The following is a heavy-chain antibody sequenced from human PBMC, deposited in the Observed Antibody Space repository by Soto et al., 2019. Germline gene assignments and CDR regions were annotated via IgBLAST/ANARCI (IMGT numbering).Heavy chain of an antibody. V-gene: IGHV1-58*01. Sequence: SVKVSCKASGFTFTSSAVQWVRQARGQRLEWIGWIVVGSGNTNYAQKFQERVTITRDMSTSTAYMELSSLRSEDTAVYYCAAEGGGTVYYYGMDVWGQGTTVTSP. CDR2: IVVGSGNT. D-gene: IGHD2-15*01. J-gene: IGHJ6*02. CDR1: GFTFTSSA. CDR3: AAEGGGTVYYYGMDV.